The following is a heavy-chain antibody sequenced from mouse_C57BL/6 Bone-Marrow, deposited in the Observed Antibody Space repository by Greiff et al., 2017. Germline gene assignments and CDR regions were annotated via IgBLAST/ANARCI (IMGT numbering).Heavy chain of an antibody. CDR2: INPNSGTT. V-gene: IGHV1-39*01. D-gene: IGHD2-4*01. Sequence: EVKLMESGPELVKPGASVKISCTASGYSFTDYNMNWVKQSNGKSLEWIGVINPNSGTTSYNQKFKGKATLTVYQSSSTAYMQLNSLTSEDSAVYYCARGYDYDYAMDYWGQGTAVTVST. CDR3: ARGYDYDYAMDY. J-gene: IGHJ4*01. CDR1: GYSFTDYN.